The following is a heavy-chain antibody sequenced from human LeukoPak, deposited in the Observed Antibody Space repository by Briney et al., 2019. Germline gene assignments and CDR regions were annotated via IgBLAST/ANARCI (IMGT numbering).Heavy chain of an antibody. J-gene: IGHJ4*02. CDR2: ISYDGSNK. CDR3: AKDHGFDY. V-gene: IGHV3-30*18. Sequence: QSGRSLRLSCAASGFTFSSYGMHWVRRAPGKGLEWVAVISYDGSNKYYADSVKGRFTLSRDNSKNTLYLQMNSLRAEDTAVYYCAKDHGFDYWGQGTLVTVSS. CDR1: GFTFSSYG.